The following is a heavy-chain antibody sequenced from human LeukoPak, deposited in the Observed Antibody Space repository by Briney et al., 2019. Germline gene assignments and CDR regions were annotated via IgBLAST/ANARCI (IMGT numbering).Heavy chain of an antibody. CDR2: IIPIFGTA. V-gene: IGHV1-69*13. J-gene: IGHJ4*02. CDR1: GGTFSSYA. D-gene: IGHD3-22*01. Sequence: SVKVSCKASGGTFSSYAISWVRQAPGQGLEWMGGIIPIFGTANYAQKFQGRVTITADESTSTAYMELRSLRSDDTAVYYCASEYYYDSSGYNYFDYWGQGTLVTVSS. CDR3: ASEYYYDSSGYNYFDY.